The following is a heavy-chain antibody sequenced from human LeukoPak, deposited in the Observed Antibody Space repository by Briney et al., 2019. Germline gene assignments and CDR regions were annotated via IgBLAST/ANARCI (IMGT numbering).Heavy chain of an antibody. D-gene: IGHD3-16*01. CDR2: IYGTGSN. Sequence: SESLSLTCAVSGYSLGKNYYWGWIRPPPGKGLEWIGRIYGTGSNSYNPSLMNRVTMSVDTSKNHFSLKLTSVTAADTAVYYCARYDSRGSASTRFDYWGQGILVTISS. CDR3: ARYDSRGSASTRFDY. V-gene: IGHV4-38-2*01. CDR1: GYSLGKNYY. J-gene: IGHJ4*02.